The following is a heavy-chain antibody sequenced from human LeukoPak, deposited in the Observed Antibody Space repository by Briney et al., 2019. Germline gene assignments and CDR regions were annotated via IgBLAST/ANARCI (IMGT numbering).Heavy chain of an antibody. CDR2: IYYSGST. CDR1: GGSISSSSYY. Sequence: SETLSLTCTVSGGSISSSSYYWGWIRQPPGKGLEWIGSIYYSGSTYYNPSLKSRVTISVDTSKNQFSLKLSSVTAADTAVYYCARVGSIVATTFDCWGQGTLVTVSS. D-gene: IGHD5-12*01. CDR3: ARVGSIVATTFDC. V-gene: IGHV4-39*07. J-gene: IGHJ4*02.